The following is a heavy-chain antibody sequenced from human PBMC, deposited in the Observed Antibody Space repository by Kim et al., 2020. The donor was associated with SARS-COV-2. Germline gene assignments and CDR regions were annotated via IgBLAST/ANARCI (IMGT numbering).Heavy chain of an antibody. CDR3: ARTTYCGGDCYRTYWYFDL. CDR2: IYYSGST. CDR1: GGSISSSSYY. J-gene: IGHJ2*01. V-gene: IGHV4-39*01. Sequence: SETLSLTCTVSGGSISSSSYYWGWIRQPPGKGLEWIGSIYYSGSTYYNPSLKSRVTISVDTSKNQFSLKLSSVTAADTAVYYCARTTYCGGDCYRTYWYFDLWGRGTLVTVSS. D-gene: IGHD2-21*02.